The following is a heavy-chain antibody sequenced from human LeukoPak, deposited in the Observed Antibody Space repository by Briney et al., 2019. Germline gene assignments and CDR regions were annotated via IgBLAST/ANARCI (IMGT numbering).Heavy chain of an antibody. D-gene: IGHD2-15*01. J-gene: IGHJ4*02. CDR2: IWNDGSNR. V-gene: IGHV3-33*01. Sequence: QPGGSLRLSCAASGFAFSTYGMHWVRQAPGKGLEWVTVIWNDGSNRYYADSVKGRFTISRDNSKNTLYLQMNSLTADDTAVYYCARDYQWGYPDYWGQGTLVTVSS. CDR3: ARDYQWGYPDY. CDR1: GFAFSTYG.